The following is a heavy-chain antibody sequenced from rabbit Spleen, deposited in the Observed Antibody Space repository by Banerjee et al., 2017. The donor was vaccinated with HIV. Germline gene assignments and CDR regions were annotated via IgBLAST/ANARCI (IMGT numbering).Heavy chain of an antibody. V-gene: IGHV1S40*01. CDR2: IGTGSGST. D-gene: IGHD5-1*01. CDR3: ARREYDNGSDFKL. CDR1: GFSFSGGYY. Sequence: QSLEESGGDLVKPGASLTLTCKASGFSFSGGYYISWVRQAPGKGLEWIGCIGTGSGSTYYANWAKGRFTISKPSSTTVNLQMTRLTAADTATYFCARREYDNGSDFKLWGPGTLVTVS. J-gene: IGHJ4*01.